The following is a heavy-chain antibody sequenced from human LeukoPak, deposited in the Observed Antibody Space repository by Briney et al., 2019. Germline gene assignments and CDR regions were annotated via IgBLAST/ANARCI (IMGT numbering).Heavy chain of an antibody. Sequence: ASVKVSCKASGYTFTSYDINWVRQATGQGLEWMGWMNPNSGNTGYAQKFQGRVTMARNTSISTAYMERSSLRSEDTAVYYCARAGIAVAGSSVVWFDPWGQGTLVTVSS. CDR2: MNPNSGNT. J-gene: IGHJ5*02. D-gene: IGHD6-19*01. CDR1: GYTFTSYD. V-gene: IGHV1-8*01. CDR3: ARAGIAVAGSSVVWFDP.